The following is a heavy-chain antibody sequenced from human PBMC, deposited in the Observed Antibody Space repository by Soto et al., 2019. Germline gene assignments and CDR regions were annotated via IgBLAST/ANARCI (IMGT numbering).Heavy chain of an antibody. CDR3: ARAAYSGSDGWFDP. V-gene: IGHV4-59*01. CDR2: IYYSGST. D-gene: IGHD1-26*01. J-gene: IGHJ5*02. Sequence: SETLSLTCTVSGGSMSHYYWSWIRQPPGKGLEWIGNIYYSGSTLYNPSLESRVTISVDTSKNQFSLTVSSVTAADTAVYFCARAAYSGSDGWFDPWGRGALVTVSS. CDR1: GGSMSHYY.